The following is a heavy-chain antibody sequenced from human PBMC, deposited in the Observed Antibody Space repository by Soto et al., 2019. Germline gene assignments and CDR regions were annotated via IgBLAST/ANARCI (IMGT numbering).Heavy chain of an antibody. CDR1: GFTFDDYA. V-gene: IGHV3-9*01. CDR3: AKDMSYSSGNGVLYYGMDV. J-gene: IGHJ6*02. CDR2: SSWNSGSI. D-gene: IGHD6-19*01. Sequence: EVQLVESGGGLVQPGRSLRLSCAASGFTFDDYAMHWVRQAPGKGLEWVSGSSWNSGSIGYADSVKGRFTISRDNAKNSLYLQMNSLRAEDTALYYCAKDMSYSSGNGVLYYGMDVWGQGTTVTVSS.